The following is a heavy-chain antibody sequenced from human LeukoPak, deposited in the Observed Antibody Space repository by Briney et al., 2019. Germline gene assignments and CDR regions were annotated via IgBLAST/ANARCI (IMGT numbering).Heavy chain of an antibody. CDR1: GFTFSSYA. V-gene: IGHV3-30-3*01. CDR2: ISYDGSNK. J-gene: IGHJ3*02. Sequence: GRSLRLSCAASGFTFSSYAMHWVRQAPGKGLEWVAVISYDGSNKYYADSVKGRFTISRDNSKNTLYLQTNSLRAEDTAVYYCARDSMVGDAFDIWGQGTMVTVSS. CDR3: ARDSMVGDAFDI. D-gene: IGHD2-8*01.